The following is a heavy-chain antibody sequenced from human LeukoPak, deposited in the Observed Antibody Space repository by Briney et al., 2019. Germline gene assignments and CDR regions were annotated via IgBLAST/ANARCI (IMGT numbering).Heavy chain of an antibody. J-gene: IGHJ6*02. Sequence: GGSLRLSCAASGFTFSSYAMSWVRQAPGKGLVWVSRIYIDGGRPAYADSVRGRVTISRDNARNMVYLQMNSLTVDDTAVYFCARGLRDDYGTDVWGQGITVTVSS. V-gene: IGHV3-74*01. CDR1: GFTFSSYA. CDR2: IYIDGGRP. CDR3: ARGLRDDYGTDV.